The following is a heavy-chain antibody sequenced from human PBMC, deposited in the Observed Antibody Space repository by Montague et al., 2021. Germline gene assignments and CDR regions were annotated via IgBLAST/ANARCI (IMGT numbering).Heavy chain of an antibody. D-gene: IGHD2-15*01. CDR3: VRRGGYSARQYSGWDV. J-gene: IGHJ6*02. Sequence: SETLSLTCAVSGDSINTPNWWTWVRQVPGKGLEWIREVYHTGSTXYKPSLKSRVTLSVAKSKNQFSLKMTSVTAADTAIYYCVRRGGYSARQYSGWDVWGQGSTVTVSS. V-gene: IGHV4-4*02. CDR2: VYHTGST. CDR1: GDSINTPNW.